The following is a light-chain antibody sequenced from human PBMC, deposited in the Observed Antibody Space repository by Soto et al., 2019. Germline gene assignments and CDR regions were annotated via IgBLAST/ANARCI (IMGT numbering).Light chain of an antibody. Sequence: QAVVTQSPSASASLGAWVKLTCTLSSGHSSYAIAWHQQQPEKGPRYLMKLDSDGSHTKGDAIPDRFSGSSSGAERYLTISSLQSEDEADYCQTWGTGIHVVFGGGTKVTVL. CDR2: LDSDGSH. CDR3: QTWGTGIHVV. V-gene: IGLV4-69*01. J-gene: IGLJ2*01. CDR1: SGHSSYA.